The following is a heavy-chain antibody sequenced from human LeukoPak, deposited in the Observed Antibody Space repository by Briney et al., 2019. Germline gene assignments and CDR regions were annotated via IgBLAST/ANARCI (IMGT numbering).Heavy chain of an antibody. D-gene: IGHD1-7*01. V-gene: IGHV4-39*01. CDR3: ARPRHNWNYYFDY. Sequence: SGTLSLTCTVSGGSITSSGYYWGWIRQPPGKGLEWIGTIYYGGSAYYNPSLKSRVTISVDTSKNQFFLNMSSVTAADTAVYYCARPRHNWNYYFDYWGQGTLVTVSS. CDR1: GGSITSSGYY. J-gene: IGHJ4*02. CDR2: IYYGGSA.